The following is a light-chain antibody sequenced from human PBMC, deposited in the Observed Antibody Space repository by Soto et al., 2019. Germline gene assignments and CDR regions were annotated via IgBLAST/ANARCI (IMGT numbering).Light chain of an antibody. CDR1: SSDVGGYNY. J-gene: IGLJ2*01. Sequence: QSDLTQPPSASGSPGQSVTISCTGTSSDVGGYNYVSWYQQHPGKAPKLMIYEVSKRPSGVPDRFSGSKSGNTASLTVSGLQAEDEADYYCSSYAGSNNFVVFGGGTQLTVL. CDR3: SSYAGSNNFVV. V-gene: IGLV2-8*01. CDR2: EVS.